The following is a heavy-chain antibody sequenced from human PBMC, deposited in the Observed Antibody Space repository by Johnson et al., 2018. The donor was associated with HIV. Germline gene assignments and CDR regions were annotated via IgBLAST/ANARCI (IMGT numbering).Heavy chain of an antibody. CDR3: ARDYYDMPWGYDAFDI. Sequence: VQLVESGGGVVQPGRSLRLSCAASGFTFSSYAMHWVRRAPGKGLEWVSGISWNSGIIAYADSVKGRFPISRDNAKNSLYLQMNSLRAEDTAVYYCARDYYDMPWGYDAFDIWGQGTVVTVSS. V-gene: IGHV3-9*01. CDR1: GFTFSSYA. D-gene: IGHD3-22*01. J-gene: IGHJ3*02. CDR2: ISWNSGII.